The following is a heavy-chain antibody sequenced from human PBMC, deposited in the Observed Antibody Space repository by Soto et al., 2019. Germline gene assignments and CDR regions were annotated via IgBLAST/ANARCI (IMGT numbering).Heavy chain of an antibody. D-gene: IGHD3-10*01. CDR2: IYHSGST. CDR1: GYSISSNYY. V-gene: IGHV4-38-2*01. CDR3: ARGPRPYYALSSAGMDV. J-gene: IGHJ6*02. Sequence: QVQLQESGPGLVKPSETLSLTCAVSGYSISSNYYWGWIRQPPGKGLEWIGSIYHSGSTYYNPSLKSRVTISVNTTKNQFSLKLRSVTAADTAVYYCARGPRPYYALSSAGMDVWGQGTTVTVSS.